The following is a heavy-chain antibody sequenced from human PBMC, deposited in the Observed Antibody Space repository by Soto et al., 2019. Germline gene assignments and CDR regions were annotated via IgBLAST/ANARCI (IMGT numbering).Heavy chain of an antibody. D-gene: IGHD3-16*01. Sequence: PGGSLRLSSAASGFNFSSYAMSWVRQAPGKGLEWVSAISGSGGITYYADSVKGRFTISRNNSKNTLYLHMNSLRAEDTAVYYCGKGLRVLGMDVSGPGTTVNIS. V-gene: IGHV3-23*01. CDR2: ISGSGGIT. J-gene: IGHJ6*02. CDR3: GKGLRVLGMDV. CDR1: GFNFSSYA.